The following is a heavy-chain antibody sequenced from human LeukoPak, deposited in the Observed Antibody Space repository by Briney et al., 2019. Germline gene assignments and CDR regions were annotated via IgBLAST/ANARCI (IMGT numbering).Heavy chain of an antibody. D-gene: IGHD2/OR15-2a*01. CDR3: ARHLSNRAGWFDP. J-gene: IGHJ5*02. CDR2: ISSSSSYI. CDR1: GFTFSSYS. Sequence: GGSLRLSCAASGFTFSSYSMNWVRQAPGKGLEWVSSISSSSSYIYYADSVKGRFTISRDNAKNSLYLQMNSLRAEDTAVYYCARHLSNRAGWFDPWGQGTLVTVSS. V-gene: IGHV3-21*01.